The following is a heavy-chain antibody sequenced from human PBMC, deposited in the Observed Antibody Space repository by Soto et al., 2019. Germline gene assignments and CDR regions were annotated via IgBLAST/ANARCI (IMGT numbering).Heavy chain of an antibody. J-gene: IGHJ5*02. CDR1: GFTFSSYA. Sequence: VGSLSLSCAASGFTFSSYAMSWVRQAPGKGLEWVSAISGSGGSTYYADSVKGRFTISRDNSKSTLYLQMNSLRAEDTAVYYCAKSAAAAGTQWLHPSGPGTMVTVSS. CDR2: ISGSGGST. CDR3: AKSAAAAGTQWLHP. V-gene: IGHV3-23*01. D-gene: IGHD6-13*01.